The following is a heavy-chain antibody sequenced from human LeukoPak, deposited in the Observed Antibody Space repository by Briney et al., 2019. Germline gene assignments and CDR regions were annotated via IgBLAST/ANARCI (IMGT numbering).Heavy chain of an antibody. D-gene: IGHD4-17*01. CDR1: GYTFTDYY. J-gene: IGHJ4*02. CDR3: ARSLFYGDQGYFDY. V-gene: IGHV1-2*02. Sequence: SVNVSCKASGYTFTDYYIHWVRQAPGQGLDWMGWINPNSGGTHYAQKFQGRVTMTRETSLSTSYLELSSLRSDDTAVYYCARSLFYGDQGYFDYWGQGTLVTVSS. CDR2: INPNSGGT.